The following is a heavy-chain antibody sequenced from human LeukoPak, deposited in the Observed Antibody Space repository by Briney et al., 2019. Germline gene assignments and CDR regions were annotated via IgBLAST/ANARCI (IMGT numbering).Heavy chain of an antibody. CDR3: ARDDHYGDYYYYYYMDV. J-gene: IGHJ6*03. CDR1: GFTFSSYS. CDR2: ISSSSSYI. D-gene: IGHD4-17*01. Sequence: GGSLRLSCAASGFTFSSYSMNWVRQAPGKGLEWVSSISSSSSYIYYADSVKGRFTISRDNAKNSLYLQMNSLRAEDTAVYYCARDDHYGDYYYYYYMDVWGKGTTVTVSS. V-gene: IGHV3-21*01.